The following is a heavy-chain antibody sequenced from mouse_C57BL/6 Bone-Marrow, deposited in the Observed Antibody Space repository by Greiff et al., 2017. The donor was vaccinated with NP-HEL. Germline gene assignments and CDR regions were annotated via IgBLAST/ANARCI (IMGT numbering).Heavy chain of an antibody. Sequence: VQLKQSRPGLAKPSQTLSLTCSVTGYSITSDYWNWIRKFPGNKLEYMGYISYSGSTYYNPSLKSRISITRDTSKNQYYLQLNSVTTEDTATYYFARSPLWLRRNYYAMDYWGQGTSVTVSS. CDR3: ARSPLWLRRNYYAMDY. CDR2: ISYSGST. CDR1: GYSITSDY. D-gene: IGHD2-2*01. V-gene: IGHV3-8*01. J-gene: IGHJ4*01.